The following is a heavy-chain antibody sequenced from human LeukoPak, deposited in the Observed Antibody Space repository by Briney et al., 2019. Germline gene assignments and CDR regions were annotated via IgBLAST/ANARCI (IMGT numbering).Heavy chain of an antibody. J-gene: IGHJ5*02. CDR2: ISAGGGNT. CDR3: TKDAGPALDWFDP. V-gene: IGHV3-23*01. Sequence: PGGALRLSCAASGFIFDAYGMARVRQTPGKTLEWVSTISAGGGNTHYADSIKGRFTISRDNSRSILYLEMNSLRADDSAIYYCTKDAGPALDWFDPWGRGTRVTVSS. CDR1: GFIFDAYG. D-gene: IGHD1-14*01.